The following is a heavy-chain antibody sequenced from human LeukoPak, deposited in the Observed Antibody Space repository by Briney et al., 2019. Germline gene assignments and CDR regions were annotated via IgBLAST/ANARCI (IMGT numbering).Heavy chain of an antibody. CDR1: CSSISSSSYY. CDR2: IYYSGST. J-gene: IGHJ6*03. CDR3: ARETSQKGAHYMDV. D-gene: IGHD3-16*01. Sequence: PSETLCLTCTVSCSSISSSSYYWGRIRQPPGEGLEWIGSIYYSGSTYYNPSLKSRVTISVDTSKNRYSLKLSSVTAADTAVYYCARETSQKGAHYMDVWGKGTTVTISS. V-gene: IGHV4-39*07.